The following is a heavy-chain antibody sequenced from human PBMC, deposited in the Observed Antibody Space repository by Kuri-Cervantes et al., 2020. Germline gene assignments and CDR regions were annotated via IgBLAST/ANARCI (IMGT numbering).Heavy chain of an antibody. V-gene: IGHV3-33*06. Sequence: GGSLRLSCAASGFTFSIYGMHWVRQAPGKGLEWVAVIWYDGSNKYYADSVKGRFTISRDNSKNTLYLQMNSLRAEDTAVYYCAKAAYYDFWSGPPYYYYGMDVWGQGTTVTVSS. D-gene: IGHD3-3*01. J-gene: IGHJ6*02. CDR1: GFTFSIYG. CDR2: IWYDGSNK. CDR3: AKAAYYDFWSGPPYYYYGMDV.